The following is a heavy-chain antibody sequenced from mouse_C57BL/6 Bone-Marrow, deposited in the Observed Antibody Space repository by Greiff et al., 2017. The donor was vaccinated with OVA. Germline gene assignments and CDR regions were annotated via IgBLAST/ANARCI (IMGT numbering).Heavy chain of an antibody. Sequence: DVHLVESGGGLVKPGGSLKLSCAASGFTFSSYAMSWVRQTPEKRLEWVATISDGGSYTYYPDNVKGRFTISRDNAKNNLYLQMSHLKSEDTAMYYCARDYYDYHWYFDVWGTGTTVTVSS. V-gene: IGHV5-4*01. D-gene: IGHD2-4*01. CDR1: GFTFSSYA. J-gene: IGHJ1*03. CDR2: ISDGGSYT. CDR3: ARDYYDYHWYFDV.